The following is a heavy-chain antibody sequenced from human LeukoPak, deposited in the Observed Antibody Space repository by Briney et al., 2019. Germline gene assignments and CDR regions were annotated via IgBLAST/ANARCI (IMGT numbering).Heavy chain of an antibody. CDR2: ISGSGGST. CDR3: AKGVVPAVSQGFRGFDP. CDR1: GFTFSSDA. J-gene: IGHJ5*02. Sequence: GGSLRLSCAASGFTFSSDAMSWGRQAPGKGLEWVSAISGSGGSTYYADSVKGRFTISRDNSKNTLYLQMNSLRAEDTAVYYCAKGVVPAVSQGFRGFDPWGQGTLVTVSS. D-gene: IGHD2-2*01. V-gene: IGHV3-23*01.